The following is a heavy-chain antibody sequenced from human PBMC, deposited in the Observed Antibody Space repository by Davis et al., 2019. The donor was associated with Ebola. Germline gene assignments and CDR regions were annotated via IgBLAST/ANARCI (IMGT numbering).Heavy chain of an antibody. CDR3: ARVTRGYSYGYGYYYYGMDV. J-gene: IGHJ6*02. CDR1: GGSFSGYY. Sequence: SETLFLTCAVYGGSFSGYYWSWIRQPPGKGLEWIGEINHSGSTNYNPSLKSRVTISVDTSKNQFSLKLSSVTAADTAVYYCARVTRGYSYGYGYYYYGMDVWGQGTTVTVSS. D-gene: IGHD5-18*01. V-gene: IGHV4-34*01. CDR2: INHSGST.